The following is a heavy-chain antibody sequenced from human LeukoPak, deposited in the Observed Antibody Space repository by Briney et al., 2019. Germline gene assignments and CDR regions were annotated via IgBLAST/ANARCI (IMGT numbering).Heavy chain of an antibody. Sequence: QPGGPLRLSRAASGLTLSSYGMHWVPQAPGKGLEWVAFIRYEGSNIYYPDSVKGRFTISRDNAKNSPYLQMNSLRAEDPAVYYCARWESPTDPYYHYMDVWGKGTTVTVSS. V-gene: IGHV3-30*02. CDR3: ARWESPTDPYYHYMDV. J-gene: IGHJ6*03. CDR1: GLTLSSYG. D-gene: IGHD1-26*01. CDR2: IRYEGSNI.